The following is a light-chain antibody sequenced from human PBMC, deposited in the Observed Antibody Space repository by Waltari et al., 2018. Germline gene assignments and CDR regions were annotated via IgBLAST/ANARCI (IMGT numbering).Light chain of an antibody. CDR2: STK. V-gene: IGLV8-61*01. CDR3: VLYGGNGIWV. CDR1: TSNIGAGHD. Sequence: QSVLTQPPSVSGTPGQRVTISCSGSTSNIGAGHDVHWYQQTPGQAPRPRIYSTKIRSSGVPDRFSGSIMGNNAALTIAGAQADDESDYYCVLYGGNGIWVFGGGTRLTVL. J-gene: IGLJ3*02.